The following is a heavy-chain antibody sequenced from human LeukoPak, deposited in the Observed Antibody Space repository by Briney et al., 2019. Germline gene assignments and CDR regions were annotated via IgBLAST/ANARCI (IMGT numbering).Heavy chain of an antibody. V-gene: IGHV3-23*01. J-gene: IGHJ6*02. Sequence: PGGSLRLSCAAFGFTFSSYAMSWVRQAPGKGLEWVSAISGSGGSTYYADSVKGRFTISRDNSKNTLYLQMNSLRAEDTAVYYCANYRDRDYYYYGMDVWGQGTTVTVSS. CDR1: GFTFSSYA. D-gene: IGHD3-22*01. CDR3: ANYRDRDYYYYGMDV. CDR2: ISGSGGST.